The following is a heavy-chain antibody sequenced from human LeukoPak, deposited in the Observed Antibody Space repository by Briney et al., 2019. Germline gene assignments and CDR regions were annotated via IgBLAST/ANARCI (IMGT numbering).Heavy chain of an antibody. D-gene: IGHD6-19*01. CDR2: INAGNGNT. CDR3: ARDGGSSSGWFY. CDR1: GYTFTSYA. V-gene: IGHV1-3*01. Sequence: GASVKVSCKASGYTFTSYAMHWVRQAPGQRLEWMGWINAGNGNTKYSQKFQGRVTITRDTYASTAYMELSSLRSEDTAVYYCARDGGSSSGWFYWGQGTLVTVSS. J-gene: IGHJ4*02.